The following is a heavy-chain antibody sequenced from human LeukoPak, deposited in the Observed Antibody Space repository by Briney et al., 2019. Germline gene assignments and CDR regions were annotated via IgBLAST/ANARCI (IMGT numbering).Heavy chain of an antibody. J-gene: IGHJ3*02. D-gene: IGHD2-2*01. CDR1: GFTFSDYY. Sequence: PRGSLRLSCAASGFTFSDYYMSWIRQAPGKGLEWVSYISSSGSTIYYADSVKGRFTISRDNAKNSLYLQMNSLRAEDTAVYYCARDLPDIVVVPAAIKPVGGAFDIWGQGTMVTVSS. V-gene: IGHV3-11*04. CDR2: ISSSGSTI. CDR3: ARDLPDIVVVPAAIKPVGGAFDI.